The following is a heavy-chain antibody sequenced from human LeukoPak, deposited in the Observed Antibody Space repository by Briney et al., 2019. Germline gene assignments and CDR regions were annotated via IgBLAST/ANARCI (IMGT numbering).Heavy chain of an antibody. Sequence: GGSLRLSCAASGFTFSSYAMSWVRQAPGKGLEWVSVISGSGGSTYSADSVKGRFTISRDNSKNTLYLQLNSLRAEDTAVYFCAKSQDGGRLFHFDYWGQGTLVTVSS. CDR3: AKSQDGGRLFHFDY. D-gene: IGHD1-26*01. J-gene: IGHJ4*02. V-gene: IGHV3-23*01. CDR1: GFTFSSYA. CDR2: ISGSGGST.